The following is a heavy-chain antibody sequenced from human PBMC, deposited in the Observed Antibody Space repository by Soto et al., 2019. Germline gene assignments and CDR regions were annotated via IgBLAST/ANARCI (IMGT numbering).Heavy chain of an antibody. V-gene: IGHV3-21*01. Sequence: EVHLVESGGGLVKPGGSLRLSCAASGFDFSSYSMNWVRQAPGKGLEWVSSINEDSSYIYYAHSLRGRFTISRDNAKESLYLQINSLRAEDTAVYYCVRDFGWYFRSGYMDVWGDGATVTVSS. CDR1: GFDFSSYS. J-gene: IGHJ6*03. CDR2: INEDSSYI. CDR3: VRDFGWYFRSGYMDV. D-gene: IGHD3-3*01.